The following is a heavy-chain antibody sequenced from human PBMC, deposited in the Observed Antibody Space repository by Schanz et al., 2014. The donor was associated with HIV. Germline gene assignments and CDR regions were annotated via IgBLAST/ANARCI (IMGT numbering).Heavy chain of an antibody. V-gene: IGHV3-23*01. J-gene: IGHJ6*02. CDR2: ISESGGRT. CDR1: GFNFNNYA. CDR3: AKDRNYYDSKYRGKGNYYYYYGMDV. D-gene: IGHD3-22*01. Sequence: EVQLLESGGGLEQPGGSLRLSCAASGFNFNNYAMTWVRQAPGKGLEWVSSISESGGRTYYADSVRGRFTISRDNSKNTLYLQMKNLRTEDTAVYYCAKDRNYYDSKYRGKGNYYYYYGMDVWGQGTTVTVSS.